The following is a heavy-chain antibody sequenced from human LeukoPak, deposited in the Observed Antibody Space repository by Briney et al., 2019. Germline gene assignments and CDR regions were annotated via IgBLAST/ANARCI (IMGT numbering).Heavy chain of an antibody. CDR1: GGSISSGSYY. J-gene: IGHJ5*02. CDR3: ARGSQYSSSIMIDP. CDR2: IYTSGST. Sequence: KPSQTLSLTCTVSGGSISSGSYYWSWIRQPAGKGLEWVGRIYTSGSTTYNPSLKSRVTISVDTSKNQFSLRLSSVTAADTAVYYCARGSQYSSSIMIDPWGQGTLVTVSS. V-gene: IGHV4-61*02. D-gene: IGHD6-13*01.